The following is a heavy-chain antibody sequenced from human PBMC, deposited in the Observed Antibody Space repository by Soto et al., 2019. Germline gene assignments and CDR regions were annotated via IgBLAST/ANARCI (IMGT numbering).Heavy chain of an antibody. D-gene: IGHD6-19*01. CDR2: ISSNGGST. CDR1: GFTFSSYA. CDR3: VKAGGAVAAPWYAFDI. Sequence: GGSLRLSCSASGFTFSSYAMHWVRQAPGKGLEYVSAISSNGGSTYYADAVGGRFTISRDNSKNTLYLQMSSLRAEDTAVYYCVKAGGAVAAPWYAFDIWAQGTMVPVSS. J-gene: IGHJ3*02. V-gene: IGHV3-64D*06.